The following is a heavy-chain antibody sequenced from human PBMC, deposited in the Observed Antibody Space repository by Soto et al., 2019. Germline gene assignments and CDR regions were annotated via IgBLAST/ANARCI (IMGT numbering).Heavy chain of an antibody. J-gene: IGHJ4*02. CDR3: ARRGNLFDY. CDR1: GFTFSDYW. Sequence: GGSLGLSFAASGFTFSDYWISWVRQAPGKGLEWVANIKQDGSEKYYVDSLKGRFTISRDNAENSLYLQMNSLRVEDTAVYYCARRGNLFDYWGQGTLVTVSS. V-gene: IGHV3-7*01. CDR2: IKQDGSEK.